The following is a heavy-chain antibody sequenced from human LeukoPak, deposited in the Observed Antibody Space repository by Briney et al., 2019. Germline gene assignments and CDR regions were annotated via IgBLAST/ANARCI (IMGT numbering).Heavy chain of an antibody. Sequence: SETLALTCTVSGGSISSYYWSWIRQPAGKGLEWIGRIYTSGSTNYNPSLKSRITMSVDTSKNQFSLKLSCVTGADTGVYYCARGVGADVRANPEFDPWGQGTLVTVSS. D-gene: IGHD1-26*01. J-gene: IGHJ5*02. CDR2: IYTSGST. V-gene: IGHV4-4*07. CDR1: GGSISSYY. CDR3: ARGVGADVRANPEFDP.